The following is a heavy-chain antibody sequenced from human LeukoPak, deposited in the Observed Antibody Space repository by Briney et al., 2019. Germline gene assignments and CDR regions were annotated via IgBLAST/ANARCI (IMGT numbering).Heavy chain of an antibody. V-gene: IGHV4-59*01. J-gene: IGHJ3*02. D-gene: IGHD1-14*01. CDR2: IYYSGST. CDR1: GGSISPYY. CDR3: ARGAGAFDI. Sequence: SETLSLTCAVSGGSISPYYWSWIRQPPGKGLEWIGYIYYSGSTSYNPSLKSRVTISIDTSKNQFSLRLSSVTAADTAVYYCARGAGAFDIWGQGTMVTVSS.